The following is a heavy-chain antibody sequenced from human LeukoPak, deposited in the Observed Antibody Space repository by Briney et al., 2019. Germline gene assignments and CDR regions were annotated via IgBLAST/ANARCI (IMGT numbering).Heavy chain of an antibody. D-gene: IGHD4-17*01. CDR3: ARSGDYVWDAFDI. V-gene: IGHV5-51*01. J-gene: IGHJ3*02. CDR1: GYSFTSYW. CDR2: IYPGDSDT. Sequence: GESLKISCKGSGYSFTSYWIGWVRQMPGKGLEWMGIIYPGDSDTRYSPSFQGQVTISADKSISTAYLQWSSLKASGTAMYYCARSGDYVWDAFDIWGQGTMVTVSS.